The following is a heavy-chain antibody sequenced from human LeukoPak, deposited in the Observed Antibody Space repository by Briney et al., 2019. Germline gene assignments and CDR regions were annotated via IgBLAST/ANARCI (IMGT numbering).Heavy chain of an antibody. J-gene: IGHJ6*03. CDR2: ISSNGGST. CDR3: AREQVVVVPAGHYYYYYMDV. D-gene: IGHD2-2*01. V-gene: IGHV3-64*01. CDR1: GFTFSSYA. Sequence: GGSLRLSCAASGFTFSSYAMHWVRQAPGKGLEYVSAISSNGGSTYYANSVKGRFTISRDNAKNSLYLQMNSLRAEDTAVYYCAREQVVVVPAGHYYYYYMDVWGKGTTDTVSS.